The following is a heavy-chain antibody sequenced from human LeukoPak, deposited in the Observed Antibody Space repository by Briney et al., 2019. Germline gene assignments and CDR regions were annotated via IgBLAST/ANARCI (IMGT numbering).Heavy chain of an antibody. V-gene: IGHV3-21*01. J-gene: IGHJ5*02. CDR2: ISSSSSYI. D-gene: IGHD6-13*01. Sequence: GGSLRLSCAASGFTFSSYSMNWVRQAPGKGLEWVSSISSSSSYIYYADSVKGRFTFSRDNAKNSLYLQMNSLRAEDTAVYYCARMGVYNWNDRWGQGTLVTVSS. CDR1: GFTFSSYS. CDR3: ARMGVYNWNDR.